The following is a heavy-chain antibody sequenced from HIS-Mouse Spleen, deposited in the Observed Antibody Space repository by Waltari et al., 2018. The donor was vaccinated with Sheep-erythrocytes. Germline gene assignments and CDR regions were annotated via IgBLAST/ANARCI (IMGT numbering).Heavy chain of an antibody. CDR1: GFTFSSYA. V-gene: IGHV3-30-3*01. J-gene: IGHJ1*01. CDR3: ARGAYSSSWYPFQH. D-gene: IGHD6-13*01. CDR2: ISYDGSNK. Sequence: SGFTFSSYAMHWVRQAPGKGLEWVAVISYDGSNKYYADSVKGRFTISRDNSKNTLYLQMTSLRAEDTAVYYCARGAYSSSWYPFQHWGQGTLVTVSS.